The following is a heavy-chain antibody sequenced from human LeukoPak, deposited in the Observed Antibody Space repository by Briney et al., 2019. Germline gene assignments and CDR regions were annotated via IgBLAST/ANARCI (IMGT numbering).Heavy chain of an antibody. D-gene: IGHD2-2*01. Sequence: SQTLSLTCAISGDSVSSNSAAWNWIRQSPSRGLEWLGRTYYRSKWYNDYAVSVKSRITINPDTSKNQFSLQLNSVTPEDTAVYYCARGFMQRDVYCSSTSCYYYYYGMDVWGKGTTVTVSS. CDR3: ARGFMQRDVYCSSTSCYYYYYGMDV. J-gene: IGHJ6*04. CDR1: GDSVSSNSAA. V-gene: IGHV6-1*01. CDR2: TYYRSKWYN.